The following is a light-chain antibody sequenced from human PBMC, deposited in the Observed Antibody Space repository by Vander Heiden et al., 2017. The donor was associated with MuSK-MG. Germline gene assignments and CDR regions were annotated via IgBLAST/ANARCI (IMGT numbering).Light chain of an antibody. J-gene: IGKJ4*01. CDR3: RGGTDWAPT. CDR1: QSLVYTDGNTY. V-gene: IGKV2-30*01. CDR2: KVS. Sequence: DVVMTQSPLSLPVTLGQPASISCRSSQSLVYTDGNTYLEWFQQRPGQSPRRLIYKVSNRDSAVPDTFTGSRSGTDFTLKISRVEAEDIGIYYCRGGTDWAPTFGGGTKVEIK.